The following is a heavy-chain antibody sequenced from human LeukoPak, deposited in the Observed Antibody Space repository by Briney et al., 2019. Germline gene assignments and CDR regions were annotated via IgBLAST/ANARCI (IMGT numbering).Heavy chain of an antibody. J-gene: IGHJ4*02. CDR2: ISYDGSNK. V-gene: IGHV3-30*18. Sequence: GGSLRLSCAACGFTFSSYGMHWVRQAPGKGLEWVAVISYDGSNKYYADSVKGRFTISRDNSKNTLYLQMNSLRAEDTAVYYCAKDPEMATITGHYFDYWGQGTLVTVSS. D-gene: IGHD5-24*01. CDR1: GFTFSSYG. CDR3: AKDPEMATITGHYFDY.